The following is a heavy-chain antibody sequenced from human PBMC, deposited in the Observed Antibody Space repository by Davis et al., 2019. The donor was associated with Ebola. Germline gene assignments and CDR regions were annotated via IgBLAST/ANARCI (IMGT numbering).Heavy chain of an antibody. V-gene: IGHV3-30*18. J-gene: IGHJ4*02. D-gene: IGHD3-10*01. CDR2: MSYEGHYK. Sequence: GESLKISCAASGFTFSTYGMHWVRQAPGKGLEGVSFMSYEGHYKYYADSVQARFTISRDNSKNTLYLQMSSLRPEDTAVYYCVKVGVGGPFTSFFDSWGRGTQVTVSS. CDR1: GFTFSTYG. CDR3: VKVGVGGPFTSFFDS.